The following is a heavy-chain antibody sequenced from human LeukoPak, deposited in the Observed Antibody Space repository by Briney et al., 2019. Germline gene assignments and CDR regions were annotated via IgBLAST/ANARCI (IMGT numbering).Heavy chain of an antibody. CDR3: ARDLDFYATDY. CDR1: GFPLSRYW. J-gene: IGHJ4*02. Sequence: GGSLRLSCAASGFPLSRYWMSWVRQAPGKGLEWVANIGKDGTGNHYVDSVKGRFTISRDNAKNSVYLEMNSLRADDTAIYYCARDLDFYATDYWGQGTLVTVSS. V-gene: IGHV3-7*01. CDR2: IGKDGTGN. D-gene: IGHD2/OR15-2a*01.